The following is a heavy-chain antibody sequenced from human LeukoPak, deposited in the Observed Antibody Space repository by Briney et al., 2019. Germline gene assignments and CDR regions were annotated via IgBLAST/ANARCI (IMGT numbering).Heavy chain of an antibody. CDR2: INTNTGNP. V-gene: IGHV7-4-1*02. CDR3: ARGHVAAADMYNWFDP. D-gene: IGHD6-13*01. Sequence: GASVKVSCKASGYTFTRYYIHWVRQAPGQGLEWMGWINTNTGNPTYAQGFTGRFVFSLDTSVSTAYLQISSLKAEDTAVYYCARGHVAAADMYNWFDPWGQGTLVTVSS. J-gene: IGHJ5*02. CDR1: GYTFTRYY.